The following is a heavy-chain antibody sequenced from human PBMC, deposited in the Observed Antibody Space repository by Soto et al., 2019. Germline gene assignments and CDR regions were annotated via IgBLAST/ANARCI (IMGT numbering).Heavy chain of an antibody. CDR3: ARSYDFWSGSDAYGMDV. CDR1: GGSISSADYN. D-gene: IGHD3-3*01. CDR2: IFHSGST. J-gene: IGHJ6*02. Sequence: SETLSLTCTVSGGSISSADYNWSWVRQAPGRGLEWIGFIFHSGSTYYNPSLQSRATISVDKSKNQFSLKLSSVTAADTAVYFCARSYDFWSGSDAYGMDVWGQGTTVTVSS. V-gene: IGHV4-30-4*01.